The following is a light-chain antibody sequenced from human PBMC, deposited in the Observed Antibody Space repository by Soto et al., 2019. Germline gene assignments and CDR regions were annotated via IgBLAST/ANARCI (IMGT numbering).Light chain of an antibody. CDR1: SSHIGAYNR. CDR3: SSFTRSKADV. V-gene: IGLV2-18*02. J-gene: IGLJ1*01. CDR2: DVN. Sequence: QSALTQPPSVSGSPGQAVAISCAGTSSHIGAYNRVSWYQQPPGTAPKLMIYDVNNRPSGVPDRFSGSKSGNTASLTISGLQADDEDDYYCSSFTRSKADVFGTGTKVTV.